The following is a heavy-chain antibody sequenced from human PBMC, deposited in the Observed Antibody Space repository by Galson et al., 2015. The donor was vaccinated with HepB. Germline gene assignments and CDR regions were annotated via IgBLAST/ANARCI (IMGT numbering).Heavy chain of an antibody. CDR3: ARRIAVAGTFDY. CDR2: INAGNGNT. CDR1: GYTFTSYA. Sequence: SVKVSCKASGYTFTSYAMHWVRQAPGQRLEWMGWINAGNGNTKYSQKFQGRVTITRDTSASTAYMELSSLRSEGTAVYYCARRIAVAGTFDYWGQGTLVTV. V-gene: IGHV1-3*01. J-gene: IGHJ4*02. D-gene: IGHD6-19*01.